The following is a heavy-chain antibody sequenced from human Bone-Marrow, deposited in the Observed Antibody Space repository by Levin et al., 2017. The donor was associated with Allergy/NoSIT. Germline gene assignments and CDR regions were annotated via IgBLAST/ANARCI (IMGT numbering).Heavy chain of an antibody. D-gene: IGHD7-27*01. Sequence: SGPTLVKPTQTLTLTCTFSGFLLTTTGVGVGWVRQPPGKALEWLALFNLDEDKRYNPSLNSRPTIAQDTSRNQAVLTMTNMDPVDTATYYWVHRRTGGSLDPWGQGTLVIVSS. CDR2: FNLDEDK. CDR1: GFLLTTTGVG. V-gene: IGHV2-5*02. J-gene: IGHJ5*02. CDR3: VHRRTGGSLDP.